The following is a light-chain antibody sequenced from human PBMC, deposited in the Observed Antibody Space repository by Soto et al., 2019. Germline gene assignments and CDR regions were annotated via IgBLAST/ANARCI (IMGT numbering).Light chain of an antibody. Sequence: QSVLTQPASVSGSPGQSITISCPGTSSDFGGYNYVSWYQQHPGKAPKLMIYEVSNRPSGVSNRFSGSKSGNTASLTISGLQAEDEADYYCSSYTSSSTLYVFGTGTKVTVL. V-gene: IGLV2-14*01. CDR2: EVS. J-gene: IGLJ1*01. CDR3: SSYTSSSTLYV. CDR1: SSDFGGYNY.